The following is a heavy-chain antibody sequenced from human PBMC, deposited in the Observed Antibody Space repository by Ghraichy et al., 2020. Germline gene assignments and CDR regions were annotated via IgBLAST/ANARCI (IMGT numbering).Heavy chain of an antibody. J-gene: IGHJ5*02. CDR1: GGSISSYY. D-gene: IGHD3-22*01. CDR2: IYYSGST. Sequence: SQTLSLTCTVSGGSISSYYWSWIRQPPGKGLEWIGYIYYSGSTNNNPSLKSRVTISVDTSKNQFSLKLSSVTAADTAVYYCARVGLQDDSSGYWIPKEYNWFDPWGQGTLVIVSS. CDR3: ARVGLQDDSSGYWIPKEYNWFDP. V-gene: IGHV4-59*01.